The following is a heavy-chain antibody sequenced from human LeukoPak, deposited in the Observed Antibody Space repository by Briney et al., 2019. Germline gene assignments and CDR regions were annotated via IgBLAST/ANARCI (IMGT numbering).Heavy chain of an antibody. D-gene: IGHD4-17*01. Sequence: GGSLRLSCAASGFTFSSYGMHWVRQAPGKGLEWVAFIRYDGSNKYYADSVKGRFTISRDNSKNTLYLQMNSLRAEDTAVYYCAKDRVTVIWFDPWGQGTLVTVSS. J-gene: IGHJ5*02. CDR2: IRYDGSNK. V-gene: IGHV3-30*02. CDR1: GFTFSSYG. CDR3: AKDRVTVIWFDP.